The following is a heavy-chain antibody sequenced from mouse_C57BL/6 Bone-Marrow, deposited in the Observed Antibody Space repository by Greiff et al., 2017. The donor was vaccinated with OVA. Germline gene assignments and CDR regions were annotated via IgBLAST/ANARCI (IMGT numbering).Heavy chain of an antibody. J-gene: IGHJ4*01. CDR2: IDPNSGGT. Sequence: QVQLQQPGAELVKPGASVKLSCKASGYTFTSYWMHWVKQRPGRGLEWIGRIDPNSGGTKYNEKFKSKATLTVDKPSSTAYMQISSLTSEDSAVYDCARDYAYYAMDYWGQGTSVTVSS. V-gene: IGHV1-72*01. CDR1: GYTFTSYW. CDR3: ARDYAYYAMDY. D-gene: IGHD1-1*01.